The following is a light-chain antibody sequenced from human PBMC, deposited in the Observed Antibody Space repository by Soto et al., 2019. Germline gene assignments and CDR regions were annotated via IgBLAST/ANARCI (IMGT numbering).Light chain of an antibody. Sequence: QSALTQPASASGSPGQSITISCTGTGSDVGAYNYVSWYQQQPDKAPKLMIYDVSDRPSGVSNRFSGSKSGNTASLTISGLQADDDADDYRSSSSSGSTHYVFGAGTKLTVL. CDR2: DVS. V-gene: IGLV2-14*01. CDR3: SSSSSGSTHYV. J-gene: IGLJ1*01. CDR1: GSDVGAYNY.